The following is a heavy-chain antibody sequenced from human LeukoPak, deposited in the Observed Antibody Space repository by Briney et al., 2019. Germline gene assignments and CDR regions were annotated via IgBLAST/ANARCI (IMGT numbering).Heavy chain of an antibody. CDR1: GVSISSYY. Sequence: SETLSLTCTVSGVSISSYYWSWIRQPPGKGLEWIGYIYYSGSTNYNPSLKSRVTISVYTSKNQFSLKLSSVTAADTAVYYCARDRALGSGKYYFDYWGQGTLVTVSA. D-gene: IGHD3-16*01. J-gene: IGHJ4*02. V-gene: IGHV4-59*01. CDR3: ARDRALGSGKYYFDY. CDR2: IYYSGST.